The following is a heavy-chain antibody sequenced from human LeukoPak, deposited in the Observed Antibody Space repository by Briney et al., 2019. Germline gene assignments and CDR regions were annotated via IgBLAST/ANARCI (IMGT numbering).Heavy chain of an antibody. J-gene: IGHJ4*02. CDR3: ARDGPGYSSGWYYY. V-gene: IGHV3-21*01. CDR2: ISSSSYI. Sequence: GGSLRLSCAASGFTFSSYSMNWVRQAPGKGLEWVSSISSSSYIYYADSVKGRFTISRDNAKNSLYLQMNSLRAEDTAVYYCARDGPGYSSGWYYYWGQGTLVTVSS. CDR1: GFTFSSYS. D-gene: IGHD6-19*01.